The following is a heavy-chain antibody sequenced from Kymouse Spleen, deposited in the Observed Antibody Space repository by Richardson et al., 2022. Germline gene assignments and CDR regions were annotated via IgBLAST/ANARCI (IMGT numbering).Heavy chain of an antibody. CDR2: IYYSGST. J-gene: IGHJ6*02. CDR3: ARHEVTGTNDYYYYGMDV. V-gene: IGHV4-39*01. D-gene: IGHD1-7*01. Sequence: QLQLQESGPGLVKPSETLSLTCTVSGGSISSSSYYWGWIRQPPGKGLEWIGSIYYSGSTYYNPSLKSRVTISVDTSKNQFSLKLSSVTAADTAVYYCARHEVTGTNDYYYYGMDVWGQGTTVTVSS. CDR1: GGSISSSSYY.